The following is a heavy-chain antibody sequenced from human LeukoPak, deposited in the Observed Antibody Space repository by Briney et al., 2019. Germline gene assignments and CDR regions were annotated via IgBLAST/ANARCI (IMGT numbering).Heavy chain of an antibody. CDR1: GDSISSGDYY. CDR3: AREPESAGSYHDY. Sequence: SETLSLTCTVSGDSISSGDYYWSWIRQPPGKGLEWIGYIYSSGSTNYNPSLKSRVTMSVDTSKNQFSLKLSSVTAADTAVYYCAREPESAGSYHDYWGQGTLVTVSS. J-gene: IGHJ4*02. V-gene: IGHV4-61*08. D-gene: IGHD1-26*01. CDR2: IYSSGST.